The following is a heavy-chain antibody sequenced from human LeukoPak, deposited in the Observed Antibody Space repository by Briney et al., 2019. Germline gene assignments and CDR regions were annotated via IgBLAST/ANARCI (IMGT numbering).Heavy chain of an antibody. CDR1: GYSFTDYW. CDR2: IYPADSDT. CDR3: ARFRSVTGNNWFDP. D-gene: IGHD6-19*01. V-gene: IGHV5-51*01. J-gene: IGHJ5*02. Sequence: GESLKISCNGFGYSFTDYWIAWVRQMPGKGLEWMGMIYPADSDTRYSPSFQGQVTISGDKSINTAYLQWSSLKASDSAMYYCARFRSVTGNNWFDPWGQGTLVTVSS.